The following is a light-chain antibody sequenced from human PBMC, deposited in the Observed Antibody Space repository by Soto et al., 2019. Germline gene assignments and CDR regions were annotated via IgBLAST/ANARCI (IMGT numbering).Light chain of an antibody. J-gene: IGLJ2*01. CDR1: NSNIGSTYD. V-gene: IGLV1-40*01. CDR2: ANN. Sequence: QSVLTQPPSVSGAPGQRVTISCTGSNSNIGSTYDVQWYQQLPRTAPRLVIYANNNRPSGVPDRFSGSRSGSSASLAIAGLQPEDEADYYCQSYDRSLTVVVFGGGTKVTVL. CDR3: QSYDRSLTVVV.